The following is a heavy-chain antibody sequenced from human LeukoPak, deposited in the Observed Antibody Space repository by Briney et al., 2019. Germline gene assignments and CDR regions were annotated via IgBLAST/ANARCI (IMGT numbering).Heavy chain of an antibody. CDR3: AREGGYSGYDPYYYYYYYMDV. Sequence: SETLSLTCAVSGGSISSSNWWTWVRQPPGKGLEWIGEIYHSGSTNYNPSLNSRVTISVDKSKNQFSLKLSSVTAADTAVYYCAREGGYSGYDPYYYYYYYMDVWGKGTTVTVSS. CDR2: IYHSGST. V-gene: IGHV4-4*02. J-gene: IGHJ6*03. CDR1: GGSISSSNW. D-gene: IGHD5-12*01.